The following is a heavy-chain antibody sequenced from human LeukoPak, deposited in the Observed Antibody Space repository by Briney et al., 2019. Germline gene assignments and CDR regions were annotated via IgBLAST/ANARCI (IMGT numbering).Heavy chain of an antibody. D-gene: IGHD3-16*01. CDR2: IYYSGST. J-gene: IGHJ4*02. CDR3: ATTVGSYFDY. Sequence: SQTLSLTCTVSGGSISSGGYYWSWLRQRTGKGLEWIGYIYYSGSTYYNPSLKSRVTMSVDTSENQFSLKLSSVTAADTAVYYCATTVGSYFDYWSQGTLVTVSS. CDR1: GGSISSGGYY. V-gene: IGHV4-31*03.